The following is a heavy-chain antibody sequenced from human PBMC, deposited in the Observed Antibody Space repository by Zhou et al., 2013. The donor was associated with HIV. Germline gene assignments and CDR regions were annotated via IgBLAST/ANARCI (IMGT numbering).Heavy chain of an antibody. Sequence: QVHLVQSGAEVKKPGASVKVSCKTSGYIFTSYGISWVRQAPGQGLEWMGWISAYNGKTNYAQKLQGRVTMTTDKSTSTAYMELRSLRSDDTAVYYCARWAVAVTAHNYGMDVWGQGTTVTVSS. D-gene: IGHD2-21*02. CDR2: ISAYNGKT. J-gene: IGHJ6*02. V-gene: IGHV1-18*01. CDR3: ARWAVAVTAHNYGMDV. CDR1: GYIFTSYG.